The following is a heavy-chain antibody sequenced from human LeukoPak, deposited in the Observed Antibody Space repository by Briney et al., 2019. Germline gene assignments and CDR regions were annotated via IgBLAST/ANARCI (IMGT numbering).Heavy chain of an antibody. CDR2: INHSGST. V-gene: IGHV4-34*01. D-gene: IGHD1-26*01. J-gene: IGHJ4*02. CDR1: GGSISSYY. Sequence: SETLSLTCTVSGGSISSYYWSWVRQPPGKGLEWIGEINHSGSTNYNPSLKSRVTISVDTSKNQFSLKLSSVTAADTALYYCARDLSGATTFDYWGQGTLVTVSS. CDR3: ARDLSGATTFDY.